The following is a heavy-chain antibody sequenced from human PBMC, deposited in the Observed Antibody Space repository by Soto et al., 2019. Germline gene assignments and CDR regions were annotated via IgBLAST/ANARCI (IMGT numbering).Heavy chain of an antibody. V-gene: IGHV3-23*01. Sequence: EVQLLESGGGLVQPGGSQRLSCAASGFTFSSYAMSWVRQGPGKGLEWVTLISGSGGVTDYADSVKGRFTVSRDNSKNTMYLELNSLTAGDTAIYYCAKIHSGSSEDAFDVWGQGTVLTVSS. CDR1: GFTFSSYA. CDR3: AKIHSGSSEDAFDV. J-gene: IGHJ3*01. CDR2: ISGSGGVT. D-gene: IGHD6-19*01.